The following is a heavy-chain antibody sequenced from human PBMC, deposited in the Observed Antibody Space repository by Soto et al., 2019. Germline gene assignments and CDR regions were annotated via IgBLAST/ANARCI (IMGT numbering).Heavy chain of an antibody. J-gene: IGHJ5*02. CDR3: ASVSRALLGWFDP. Sequence: SETLSLTCTVSGGSISSSSYYWGWIRQPPGKGLEWIGSIYYSGSTYYNPSLKSRVTISVDTSKNQFSLKLSSVTAADTAVYYCASVSRALLGWFDPWGQGTLVTVSS. CDR2: IYYSGST. CDR1: GGSISSSSYY. V-gene: IGHV4-39*01. D-gene: IGHD3-3*02.